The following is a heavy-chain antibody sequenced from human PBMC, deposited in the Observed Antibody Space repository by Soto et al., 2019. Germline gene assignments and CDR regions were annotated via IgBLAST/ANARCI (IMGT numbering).Heavy chain of an antibody. J-gene: IGHJ6*02. CDR1: GGSISSSSYY. V-gene: IGHV4-39*01. CDR3: ARRIAARPTGLTTYYYYGMDV. Sequence: SETLSLTCTVSGGSISSSSYYWGWIRQPPGKGLEWIGSIYYSGSTYYNPSLKSRVTISVDTSKNQFSLKLSSVTAADTAVYYCARRIAARPTGLTTYYYYGMDVWGQGTTVTVSS. D-gene: IGHD6-6*01. CDR2: IYYSGST.